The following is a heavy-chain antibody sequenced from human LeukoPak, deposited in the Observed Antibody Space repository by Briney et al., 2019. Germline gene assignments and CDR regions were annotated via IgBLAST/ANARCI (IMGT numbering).Heavy chain of an antibody. Sequence: ASVKVSCKASGGTFSSYAISWVRQAPGQGLEWMGGIIPIFGTANYAQKFQGRVTITADESTSTAYMELSSLRSEDTAVYYCARDRGVVVVPAVPDAFDIWGQGTMVTVSS. V-gene: IGHV1-69*13. CDR2: IIPIFGTA. D-gene: IGHD2-2*01. CDR3: ARDRGVVVVPAVPDAFDI. CDR1: GGTFSSYA. J-gene: IGHJ3*02.